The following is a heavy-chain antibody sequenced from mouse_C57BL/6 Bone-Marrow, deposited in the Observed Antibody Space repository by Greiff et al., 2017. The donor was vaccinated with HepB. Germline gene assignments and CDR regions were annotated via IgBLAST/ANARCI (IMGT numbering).Heavy chain of an antibody. CDR2: INPSTGGT. J-gene: IGHJ4*01. V-gene: IGHV1-42*01. D-gene: IGHD2-12*01. CDR3: ARAYYSPMDY. CDR1: GYSFTGYY. Sequence: VQLQQSGPELVKPGASVKISCKASGYSFTGYYMNWVKQSPEKSLEWIGEINPSTGGTTYNQKFKAKATLTVDKSSSTAYMQLKSLTSEDSAVYYCARAYYSPMDYWGQGTSVTVSS.